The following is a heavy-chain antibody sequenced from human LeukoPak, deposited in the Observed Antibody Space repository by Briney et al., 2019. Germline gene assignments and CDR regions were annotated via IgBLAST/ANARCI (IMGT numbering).Heavy chain of an antibody. D-gene: IGHD6-13*01. CDR2: IDPYSGDT. V-gene: IGHV1-2*06. CDR1: GYTFTGYH. CDR3: ARDQGSLTRSWYTGY. Sequence: ASVKVSCKASGYTFTGYHIHWVRQAPGQGLEWMGRIDPYSGDTNFAQKFQGRVTMTRDTSITTAYMDLSSLTPDDTAVYFCARDQGSLTRSWYTGYWGQGTQVTVSS. J-gene: IGHJ4*02.